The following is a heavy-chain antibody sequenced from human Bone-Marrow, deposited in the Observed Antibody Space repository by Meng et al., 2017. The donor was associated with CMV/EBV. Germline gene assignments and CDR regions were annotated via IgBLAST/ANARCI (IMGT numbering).Heavy chain of an antibody. CDR3: AKWVGYYYDSSGYLDY. J-gene: IGHJ4*02. CDR2: IHSGGSST. CDR1: GFTFSSYA. V-gene: IGHV3-23*03. D-gene: IGHD3-22*01. Sequence: GESLKISCAASGFTFSSYAMSWVRQAPGKGLEWVSVIHSGGSSTYYADSVKGRFTISRDNSKNTLYLQMNSLRAEDTAVYYCAKWVGYYYDSSGYLDYWGQGTLVTVYS.